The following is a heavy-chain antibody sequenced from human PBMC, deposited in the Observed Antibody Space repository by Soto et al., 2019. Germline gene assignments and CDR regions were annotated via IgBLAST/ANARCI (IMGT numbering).Heavy chain of an antibody. CDR1: GFTFSNFA. Sequence: GGSLRLSCAASGFTFSNFAMSWVRQAPGGGLQWVSSISGSGATTYYGNSVKGRFTISRDNSKNTLSLQMNSLRAEDSALYYCASGMTTVPPEWIDPWGQGTLVTVSS. CDR3: ASGMTTVPPEWIDP. V-gene: IGHV3-23*01. CDR2: ISGSGATT. J-gene: IGHJ5*02. D-gene: IGHD4-4*01.